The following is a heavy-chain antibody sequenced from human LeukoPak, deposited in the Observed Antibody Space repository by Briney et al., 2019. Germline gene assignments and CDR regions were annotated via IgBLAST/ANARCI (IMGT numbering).Heavy chain of an antibody. J-gene: IGHJ4*02. Sequence: SETLSLTCAVYGGSFSGYYWSWIRQPPGKGLEWIGEINHSGSTNYNPSLKSRVTISVVTSKNQFSLKLSSVTAADTAVYYCASIAAAGTGGDYWGQGTLVTVSS. D-gene: IGHD6-13*01. CDR1: GGSFSGYY. V-gene: IGHV4-34*01. CDR2: INHSGST. CDR3: ASIAAAGTGGDY.